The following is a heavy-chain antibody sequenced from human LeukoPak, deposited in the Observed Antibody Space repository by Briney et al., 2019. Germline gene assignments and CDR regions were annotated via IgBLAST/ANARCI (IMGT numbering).Heavy chain of an antibody. V-gene: IGHV3-74*03. CDR2: INFDGSRT. Sequence: PGESLRLSCAASGFTSSNYWMHWVRQAPGKGLVWVSRINFDGSRTTYADSVKGRFTFSRDNAKNTLYLQMNSLRAEDTAVYYCARETSTGFDYWGQGTLVTVSS. D-gene: IGHD4-11*01. CDR1: GFTSSNYW. CDR3: ARETSTGFDY. J-gene: IGHJ4*02.